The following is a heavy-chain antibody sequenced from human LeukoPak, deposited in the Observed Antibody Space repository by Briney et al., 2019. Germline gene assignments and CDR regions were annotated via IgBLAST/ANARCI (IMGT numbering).Heavy chain of an antibody. CDR1: GYTFTSHG. V-gene: IGHV1-18*01. D-gene: IGHD3-22*01. Sequence: ASVKVSCKASGYTFTSHGISWVRQAPGQGLEWMGWISAYNGNTNYAQKLQGRVTMTTDTSTSTAYMELRSLRSDDTAVYYCARCGDSSGYYSLADAFDIWGQGTMVTVSS. CDR2: ISAYNGNT. J-gene: IGHJ3*02. CDR3: ARCGDSSGYYSLADAFDI.